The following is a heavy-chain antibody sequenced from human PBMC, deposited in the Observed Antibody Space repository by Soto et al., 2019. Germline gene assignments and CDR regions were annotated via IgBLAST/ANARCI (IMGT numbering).Heavy chain of an antibody. CDR1: GGTFSSYA. V-gene: IGHV1-69*06. CDR2: IVPLFRTT. J-gene: IGHJ6*02. Sequence: SVKVSCKTSGGTFSSYAISWVRQAPGQGLEWVGGIVPLFRTTNYAQKFQGRVTITADTSTYTEYMELSGLRSGDTAVYYCARGGYSSTWSNLLDRSGLDVWGQGTTVTVSS. CDR3: ARGGYSSTWSNLLDRSGLDV. D-gene: IGHD6-13*01.